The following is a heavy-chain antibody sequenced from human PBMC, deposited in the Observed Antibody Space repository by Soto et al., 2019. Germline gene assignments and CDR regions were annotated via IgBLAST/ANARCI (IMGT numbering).Heavy chain of an antibody. D-gene: IGHD5-18*01. J-gene: IGHJ4*02. Sequence: PSETLSLTCTVSGGSISSYYWSWIRQPPGKGLEWIGYIYYSGSTNYNPSLKSRVTISVDTSKNQFSLKLSSVTAADTAVYYCASNSYLYTFYDYPGQATLVIGSS. CDR2: IYYSGST. CDR1: GGSISSYY. CDR3: ASNSYLYTFYDY. V-gene: IGHV4-59*08.